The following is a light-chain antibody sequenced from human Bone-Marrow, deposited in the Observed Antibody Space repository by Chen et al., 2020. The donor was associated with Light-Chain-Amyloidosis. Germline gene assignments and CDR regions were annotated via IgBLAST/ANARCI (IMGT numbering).Light chain of an antibody. J-gene: IGLJ3*02. V-gene: IGLV6-57*01. CDR1: RGSIATNY. Sequence: NFMLTQPHSVSESPGKTGIISCTRSRGSIATNYVQWYQQRPGSSPTTVIYEDAQRPSGVPDRFSGSIARSSNTSSLTVSGLKTEAEDDYHCPSNQGSSQVVFGGGTKLTVL. CDR3: PSNQGSSQVV. CDR2: EDA.